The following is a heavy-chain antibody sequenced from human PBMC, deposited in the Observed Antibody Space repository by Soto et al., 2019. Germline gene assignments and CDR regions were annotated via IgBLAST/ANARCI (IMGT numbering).Heavy chain of an antibody. CDR1: GGSISSISYY. CDR3: ARHELEYYYDSSLDY. J-gene: IGHJ4*02. D-gene: IGHD3-22*01. V-gene: IGHV4-39*01. Sequence: PFQPMSHTWTVSGGSISSISYYRGWIRQPPGKGLEWIGSIYYSGSTYYNPSLKSRVTISVDTSKNQFSLKLSSVTAADTAVYYCARHELEYYYDSSLDYWGQGTLVTVSS. CDR2: IYYSGST.